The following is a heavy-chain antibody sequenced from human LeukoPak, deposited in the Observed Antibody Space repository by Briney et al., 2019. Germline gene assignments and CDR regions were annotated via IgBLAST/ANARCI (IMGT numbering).Heavy chain of an antibody. CDR1: GYTFTSYG. V-gene: IGHV1-18*01. J-gene: IGHJ5*02. CDR2: ISAYNGNT. D-gene: IGHD2-2*01. Sequence: GASVKVSCKASGYTFTSYGISWVRQAPGQGLEWMGRISAYNGNTNYAQKLQGRVTMTTDTSTSTAYMELRSLRSDDTAVYYCARPMIRDVVVPAATWFDPWGQGTLVTVSS. CDR3: ARPMIRDVVVPAATWFDP.